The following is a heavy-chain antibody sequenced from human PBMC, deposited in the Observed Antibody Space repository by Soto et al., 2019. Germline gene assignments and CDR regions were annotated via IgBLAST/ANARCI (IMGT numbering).Heavy chain of an antibody. CDR3: ARRSAYGDTRDAFDI. V-gene: IGHV4-39*01. D-gene: IGHD3-16*01. CDR2: IYYSGST. Sequence: QLQLQESGPGLVKPSETLSLTCTVSGGSISSSSYYWGWIRQPPGKGLEWIGSIYYSGSTYSIPSLKSRVTIAVDTSKNQFSLKLSSVTAADTAVYYCARRSAYGDTRDAFDIWGQGTMVTVSS. CDR1: GGSISSSSYY. J-gene: IGHJ3*02.